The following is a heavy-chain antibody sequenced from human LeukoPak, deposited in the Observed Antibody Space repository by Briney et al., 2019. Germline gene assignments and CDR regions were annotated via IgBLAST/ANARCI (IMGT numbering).Heavy chain of an antibody. CDR1: SGSISSYY. D-gene: IGHD6-19*01. Sequence: SETLSLTCTVSSGSISSYYWSWIRQPPGKGLEWIGYIYYSGSTNYNPSLKSRVTISVDTSKNQFSLKLSSVTAADTAVYYCARGSSGWDNWGQGTLVTVSS. CDR2: IYYSGST. J-gene: IGHJ4*02. CDR3: ARGSSGWDN. V-gene: IGHV4-59*01.